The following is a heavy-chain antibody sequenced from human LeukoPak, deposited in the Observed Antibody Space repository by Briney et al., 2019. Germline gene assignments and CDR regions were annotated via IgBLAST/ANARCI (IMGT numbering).Heavy chain of an antibody. CDR3: ARGSYSYGPVGY. CDR1: GGSISSYY. CDR2: IYYSGST. D-gene: IGHD5-18*01. V-gene: IGHV4-59*01. J-gene: IGHJ4*02. Sequence: SETLSLTCTVSGGSISSYYWSWIRQPPGKGLEWIGYIYYSGSTNYNPSLKSRVTISVDTSKNQFSLKLSSVTAADTAVYYCARGSYSYGPVGYWGQGTLVTVSS.